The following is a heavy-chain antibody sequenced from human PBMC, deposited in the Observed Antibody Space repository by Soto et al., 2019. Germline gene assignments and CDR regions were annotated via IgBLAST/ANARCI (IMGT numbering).Heavy chain of an antibody. CDR1: GFTFSSYG. D-gene: IGHD3-22*01. CDR3: AKTMGLYYYDSSGYKSQFDY. J-gene: IGHJ4*02. CDR2: ISYDGSNK. Sequence: RLSCAASGFTFSSYGMHWVRQAPGKGLEWVAVISYDGSNKYYADSVKGRFTISRDNSKNTLYLQMNSLRAEDTAVYYCAKTMGLYYYDSSGYKSQFDYWGQGTLVTVSS. V-gene: IGHV3-30*18.